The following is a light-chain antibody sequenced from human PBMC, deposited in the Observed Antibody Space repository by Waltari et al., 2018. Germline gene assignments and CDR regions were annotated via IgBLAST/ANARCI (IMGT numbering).Light chain of an antibody. CDR3: QQSYSTPLYS. J-gene: IGKJ2*01. CDR2: DAS. Sequence: EVVMTQSPATLSVSPGERATLSCRASHSVKTNLAWYQQKPGQAPRLVIFDASTRATGIPARFSGSGSGTEFTLTISSLQPEDSAVYYCQQSYSTPLYSFGQGTKLEIK. V-gene: IGKV3-15*01. CDR1: HSVKTN.